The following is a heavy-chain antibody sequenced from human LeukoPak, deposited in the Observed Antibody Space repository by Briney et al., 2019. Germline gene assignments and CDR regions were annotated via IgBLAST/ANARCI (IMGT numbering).Heavy chain of an antibody. CDR1: GFTFSRYG. V-gene: IGHV3-74*01. CDR2: INSDGSST. Sequence: PGGSLRLSCAAPGFTFSRYGMHWVRQAPGKGLVWVSRINSDGSSTNYADSVKGRFTISRDNAKNTLYLQMNSLRAEDTAVYYCARSDSSAYGNYWGQGTLVTVSS. J-gene: IGHJ4*02. CDR3: ARSDSSAYGNY. D-gene: IGHD3-22*01.